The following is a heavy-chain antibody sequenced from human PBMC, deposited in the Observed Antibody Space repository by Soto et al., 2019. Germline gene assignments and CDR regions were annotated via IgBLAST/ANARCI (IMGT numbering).Heavy chain of an antibody. V-gene: IGHV1-69*02. CDR1: GGTFSSYT. Sequence: QVQLVQSGAEVKKPGSSVKVSCKASGGTFSSYTISWVRQAPGRGLEWMGRIIPFLGVASYAEKFQGRLTITAATSTNTAYMELSSLTSQDTAGYFCAGDKGDAASDGTVFDAWGQGTLVTVSS. D-gene: IGHD6-13*01. CDR3: AGDKGDAASDGTVFDA. CDR2: IIPFLGVA. J-gene: IGHJ5*02.